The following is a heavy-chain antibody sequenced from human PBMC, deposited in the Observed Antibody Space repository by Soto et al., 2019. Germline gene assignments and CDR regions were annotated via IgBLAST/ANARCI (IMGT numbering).Heavy chain of an antibody. CDR1: GGTFSSYA. V-gene: IGHV1-69*13. CDR2: IIPIFGTA. CDR3: ARTRGYCISTSCQNDY. J-gene: IGHJ4*02. Sequence: SVKVSCKASGGTFSSYAISWVRQAPGQGLEWMGGIIPIFGTANYAQKFQGRVTITADESTSTAYMELSSLRSEDTAVYYCARTRGYCISTSCQNDYWGQGTLGTVSS. D-gene: IGHD2-2*01.